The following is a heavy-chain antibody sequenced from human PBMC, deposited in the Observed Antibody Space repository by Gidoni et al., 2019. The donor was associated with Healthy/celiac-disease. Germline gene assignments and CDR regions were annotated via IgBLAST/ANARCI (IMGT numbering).Heavy chain of an antibody. CDR2: IIPIFGTA. D-gene: IGHD3-16*02. V-gene: IGHV1-69*01. CDR1: GGTFSSYA. Sequence: QVQLVQSGAEVKKPGSSVKVSCKASGGTFSSYAISWVRQAPGQGREWMGGIIPIFGTANYAQKFQGRVTITADESTSTAYMELSSLRSEDTAVYYCARGELRLGELSLYPEDYWGQGTLVTVSS. J-gene: IGHJ4*02. CDR3: ARGELRLGELSLYPEDY.